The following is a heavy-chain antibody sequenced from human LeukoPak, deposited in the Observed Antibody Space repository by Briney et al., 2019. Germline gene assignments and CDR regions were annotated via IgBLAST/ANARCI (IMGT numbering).Heavy chain of an antibody. D-gene: IGHD3-10*01. V-gene: IGHV3-21*01. CDR1: GFTFSSYA. Sequence: PGGSLRLSCAASGFTFSSYAMSWVRQAPGKGLEWVSSISSSSSYIYYADSVKGRFTIPRDNAKNSLYLQMNSLRAEDTAVYYCARDVLLWFGELLNNWFDPWGQGTLVTVSS. J-gene: IGHJ5*02. CDR2: ISSSSSYI. CDR3: ARDVLLWFGELLNNWFDP.